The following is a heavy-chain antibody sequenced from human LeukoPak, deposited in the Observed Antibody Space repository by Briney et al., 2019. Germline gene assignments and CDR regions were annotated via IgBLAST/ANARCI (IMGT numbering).Heavy chain of an antibody. V-gene: IGHV1-2*02. CDR2: ISPNSGGT. CDR1: GYTFTGYY. J-gene: IGHJ4*02. D-gene: IGHD2-15*01. CDR3: ARSWRYCSGGSCYPIDY. Sequence: ASVKVSCKASGYTFTGYYMHWVRQAPGQGLEWMGWISPNSGGTNYAQKFQGRVTMSRDTSISTAYMELSRLRSDDTAVYYCARSWRYCSGGSCYPIDYWGQGTQVTVSS.